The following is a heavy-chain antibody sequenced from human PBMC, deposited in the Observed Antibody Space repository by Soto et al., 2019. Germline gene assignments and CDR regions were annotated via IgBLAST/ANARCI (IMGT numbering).Heavy chain of an antibody. D-gene: IGHD2-2*01. CDR2: IYSTGNT. V-gene: IGHV4-59*02. CDR3: AEYRRSSEDGFTLDF. Sequence: SETLSLTCSISRGSVSPYYWSWIRRPPGKGLEWIGYIYSTGNTYYNPSLESRLSMSVDTSKNQFSLRLTSVTTADTAVYYCAEYRRSSEDGFTLDFWGQGTLVTVSS. J-gene: IGHJ4*02. CDR1: RGSVSPYY.